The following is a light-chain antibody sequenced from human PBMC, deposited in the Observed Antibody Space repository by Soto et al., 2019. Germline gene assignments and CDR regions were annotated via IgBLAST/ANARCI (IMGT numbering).Light chain of an antibody. CDR2: DAS. CDR1: QSVSSY. J-gene: IGKJ4*01. Sequence: EIVLTQSPATLSLSPGERATLSCRASQSVSSYLAWYQQNPGQAPRLLIYDASNRATGIPARFSGSGSGTDFTLTISILEPEDFAVYYCQKRSNWLTFGGGTKVEIK. CDR3: QKRSNWLT. V-gene: IGKV3-11*01.